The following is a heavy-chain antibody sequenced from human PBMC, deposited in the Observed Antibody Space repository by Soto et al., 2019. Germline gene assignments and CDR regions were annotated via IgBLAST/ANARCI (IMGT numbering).Heavy chain of an antibody. CDR1: GFTFSSYV. D-gene: IGHD3-22*01. CDR3: VKDGDYYDSSGDYYEGYFYS. Sequence: EVQLVESGGGLVQPGGSLRLSCSASGFTFSSYVMHWVRQAPGKGLEFVSAISSDGGRTYYADSVKGRFTVSRDNSKNTLYFQMSSLRTEDKAVYYCVKDGDYYDSSGDYYEGYFYSWGQGTLVTVSS. CDR2: ISSDGGRT. V-gene: IGHV3-64D*06. J-gene: IGHJ4*02.